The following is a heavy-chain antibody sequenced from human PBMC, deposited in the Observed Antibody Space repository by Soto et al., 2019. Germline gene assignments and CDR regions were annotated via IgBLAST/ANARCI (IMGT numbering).Heavy chain of an antibody. CDR3: ARAYSADYGMDV. CDR2: IWYDGSNK. V-gene: IGHV3-33*01. CDR1: GITFSSYG. D-gene: IGHD1-26*01. Sequence: QVQLVESGGGVVQPGRSLRLSCAASGITFSSYGMHWVRQAPGKGLEWVAVIWYDGSNKYYADSVKGRFTISRDNSKNTLYLQMNSLRAEDTAVYYCARAYSADYGMDVWGQGTTVTVSS. J-gene: IGHJ6*02.